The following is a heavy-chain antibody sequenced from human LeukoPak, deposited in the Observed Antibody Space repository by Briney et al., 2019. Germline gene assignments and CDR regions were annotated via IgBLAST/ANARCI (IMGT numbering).Heavy chain of an antibody. Sequence: GGSLRLSCAASGFTFRNFAMSSVCQTPGKGLERVSGVSGNGGSTHYADSVKGRFTISRDNSKNTLYLHMNSLRAEDTAVYICAKDQNTAMVPRTPDWGQGTLVTVSS. J-gene: IGHJ4*02. CDR3: AKDQNTAMVPRTPD. D-gene: IGHD5-18*01. CDR1: GFTFRNFA. CDR2: VSGNGGST. V-gene: IGHV3-23*01.